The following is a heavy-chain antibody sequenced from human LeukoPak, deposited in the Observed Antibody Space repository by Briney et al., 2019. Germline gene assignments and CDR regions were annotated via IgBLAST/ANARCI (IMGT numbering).Heavy chain of an antibody. Sequence: SVKVSCKASGGTFSSYAISWVRQAPGQGLEWMGRIIPIFGTANYAQKFQGRVTITTDESTSTAYMELSSLGSEETAVYYCARVEKGGTVDYCGQGTLVTVSS. J-gene: IGHJ4*02. D-gene: IGHD1-1*01. CDR1: GGTFSSYA. CDR2: IIPIFGTA. V-gene: IGHV1-69*05. CDR3: ARVEKGGTVDY.